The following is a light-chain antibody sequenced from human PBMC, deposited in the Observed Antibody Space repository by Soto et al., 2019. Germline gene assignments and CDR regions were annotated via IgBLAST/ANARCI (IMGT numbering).Light chain of an antibody. Sequence: ETVMTHSPATLSVSPGERVTLSCRASQSVAKNVAWYQHKPGQPPRLLIYAASTRATGIPARFDGSGSGTEFTLTISSLQSEDFAVYFCQQYNHWLGTFGQGTKVEMK. J-gene: IGKJ2*01. CDR2: AAS. V-gene: IGKV3-15*01. CDR1: QSVAKN. CDR3: QQYNHWLGT.